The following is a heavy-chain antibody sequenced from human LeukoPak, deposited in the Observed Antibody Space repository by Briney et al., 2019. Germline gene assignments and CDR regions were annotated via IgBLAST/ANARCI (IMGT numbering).Heavy chain of an antibody. CDR1: GYTFTGYY. CDR2: ISAYNGNT. V-gene: IGHV1-18*04. Sequence: ASVKVSCKASGYTFTGYYMHWVRQAPGQGLEWMGWISAYNGNTNYAQKLQGRVTMTTDTSTSTAYMELSSLRSEDTAVYYCARVDYRGAIFNWGQGTLVTVSS. CDR3: ARVDYRGAIFN. J-gene: IGHJ4*02. D-gene: IGHD3-10*01.